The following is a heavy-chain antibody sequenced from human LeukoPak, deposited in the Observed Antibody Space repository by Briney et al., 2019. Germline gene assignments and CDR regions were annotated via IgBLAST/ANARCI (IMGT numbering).Heavy chain of an antibody. CDR1: GGSVSSGSYY. CDR2: IYYSGGT. Sequence: SETLCLTCTVSGGSVSSGSYYWSWIRQPPGKGLVWLEYIYYSGGTNYNPSLKNRVTISVDTSKNQFSLKLSSVTPADTAVFYCARVVSGYDVFDIWGQGTMVTVSS. J-gene: IGHJ3*02. CDR3: ARVVSGYDVFDI. D-gene: IGHD3-3*01. V-gene: IGHV4-61*01.